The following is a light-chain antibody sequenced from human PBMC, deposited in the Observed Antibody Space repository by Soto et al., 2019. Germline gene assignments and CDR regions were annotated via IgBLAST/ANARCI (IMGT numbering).Light chain of an antibody. V-gene: IGLV2-14*01. CDR1: SSDVGGYNY. CDR3: SSYTSSSTLV. Sequence: QSVLTQPASVSGSPGQSITISCTGTSSDVGGYNYVSWYQQHPGKAPKLMISEVSNRPSGVSNRFSGSKSGNTASLTISGLQAEDEADYYCSSYTSSSTLVFGGGPKLTVL. CDR2: EVS. J-gene: IGLJ2*01.